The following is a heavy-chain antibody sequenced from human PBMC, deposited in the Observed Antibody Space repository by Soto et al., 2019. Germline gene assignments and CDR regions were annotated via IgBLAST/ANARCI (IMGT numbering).Heavy chain of an antibody. CDR3: ARQDFWSGYKDLRNFDY. CDR1: GGSISSYY. V-gene: IGHV4-59*08. Sequence: PSDTLSLTCTVSGGSISSYYWSWIRQPPGKGLEWIGYIYYSGSTNYNPSLKSRVTMSVDTSKNQFSLKLSSVTAADTAVYYCARQDFWSGYKDLRNFDYWGQGTLVTVSS. CDR2: IYYSGST. J-gene: IGHJ4*02. D-gene: IGHD3-3*01.